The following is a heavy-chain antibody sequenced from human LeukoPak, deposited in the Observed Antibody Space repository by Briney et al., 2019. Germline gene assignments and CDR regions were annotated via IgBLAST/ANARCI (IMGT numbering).Heavy chain of an antibody. CDR1: GGSINNYY. CDR3: ARHRGSGYPYFDY. D-gene: IGHD3-22*01. J-gene: IGHJ4*02. V-gene: IGHV4-59*01. CDR2: IYYSGST. Sequence: PSETLSLTCTVSGGSINNYYWSWIRQPPGNGLEWIGYIYYSGSTNFNPSLKSRVTISVDTSKNQFSLKLSSLTAADTAVYYCARHRGSGYPYFDYWGQGTLVTVSS.